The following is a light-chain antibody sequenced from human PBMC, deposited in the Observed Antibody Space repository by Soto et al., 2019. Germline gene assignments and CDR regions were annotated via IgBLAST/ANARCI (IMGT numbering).Light chain of an antibody. CDR2: ATS. V-gene: IGKV1-39*01. CDR1: QTINMY. CDR3: QQSYTILGT. J-gene: IGKJ1*01. Sequence: DLQMTQSPSSLSASVGDRVTITCRASQTINMYLNWYQQKPGKAPKLLIFATSSLQSGVPSRFSGSGSGTEFTLTITSLQPEDFATYYCQQSYTILGTFGQGTQVEI.